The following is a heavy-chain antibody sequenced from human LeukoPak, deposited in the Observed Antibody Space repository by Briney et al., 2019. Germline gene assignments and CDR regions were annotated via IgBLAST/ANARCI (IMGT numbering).Heavy chain of an antibody. CDR1: GGSFSGYY. CDR2: INHSEST. Sequence: PSETLSLTCAVYGGSFSGYYWSWIRQPPGKGLEWIGEINHSESTNYNPSLKSRVTISVDTSKNQFSLKLSSVTAADTAVYYCARVPSGWYANDAFDIWGQGTMVTVSS. CDR3: ARVPSGWYANDAFDI. D-gene: IGHD6-19*01. J-gene: IGHJ3*02. V-gene: IGHV4-34*01.